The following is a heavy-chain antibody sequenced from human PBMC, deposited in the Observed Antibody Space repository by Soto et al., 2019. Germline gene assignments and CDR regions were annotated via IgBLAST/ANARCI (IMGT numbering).Heavy chain of an antibody. J-gene: IGHJ4*02. CDR2: ISGGGDTT. CDR1: GFTFNNYA. D-gene: IGHD3-10*01. V-gene: IGHV3-23*01. CDR3: AKGRGGSGSLTPRVDF. Sequence: EVQLLESGGGLVQPGGSLRLSCAASGFTFNNYAMTWVPQPPGKGLYGVSAISGGGDTTSYADSGKGRFTVSRDGSKNTLYLQMSSLRAEDTALYYCAKGRGGSGSLTPRVDFWGQGTLVTVSS.